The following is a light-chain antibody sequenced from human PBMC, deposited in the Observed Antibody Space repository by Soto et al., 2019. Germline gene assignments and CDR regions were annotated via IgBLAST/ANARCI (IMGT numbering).Light chain of an antibody. Sequence: TQSPGTLSLYPRERATLSCISSQSVNSLFFGWHQQKPGQAPRLLIYGTTNRAAGIPDRFSGSGSGTDFTLTISRLEPEDSAGYFCQQYGSSPKTFGQGTKVDIK. CDR1: QSVNSLF. CDR3: QQYGSSPKT. CDR2: GTT. V-gene: IGKV3-20*01. J-gene: IGKJ1*01.